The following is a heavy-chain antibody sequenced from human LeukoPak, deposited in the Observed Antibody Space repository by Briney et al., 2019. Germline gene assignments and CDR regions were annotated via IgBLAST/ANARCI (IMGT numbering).Heavy chain of an antibody. CDR1: GYTFSSYG. CDR2: ISAYNGNT. V-gene: IGHV1-18*01. D-gene: IGHD2-2*01. Sequence: ASGNVSCKTSGYTFSSYGISWVRQAPGQGLEWMAWISAYNGNTNYVQKFQGRVSMTTDTPRSTAYMELRSLRSDDTAVYFCARMTAEIGYCSSTSCSHFDYWGQGTLVTVSS. CDR3: ARMTAEIGYCSSTSCSHFDY. J-gene: IGHJ4*02.